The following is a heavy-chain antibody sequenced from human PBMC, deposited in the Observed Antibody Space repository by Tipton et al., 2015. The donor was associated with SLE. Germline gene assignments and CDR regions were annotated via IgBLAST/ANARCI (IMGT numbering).Heavy chain of an antibody. CDR2: INDSGST. Sequence: GLVKPSETLSLTCAVYGGSFSGYYWSWIRQPPGKGLEWIGEINDSGSTNYNPSLKSRVTISVDTSKNQFSLKLSSVTAADTAVYYCARGGGAAYVPLDYWGQGTLVTVSS. J-gene: IGHJ4*02. CDR3: ARGGGAAYVPLDY. V-gene: IGHV4-34*09. CDR1: GGSFSGYY. D-gene: IGHD3-10*02.